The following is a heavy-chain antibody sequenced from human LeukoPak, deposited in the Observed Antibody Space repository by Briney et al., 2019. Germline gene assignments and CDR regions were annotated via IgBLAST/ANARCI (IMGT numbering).Heavy chain of an antibody. V-gene: IGHV4-39*02. D-gene: IGHD6-19*01. CDR2: IYYSGST. J-gene: IGHJ3*02. Sequence: SETLSLTCTVSGGSISSSSYYWGWIRQPPGKGLEWIGSIYYSGSTYYNPSLRSRVTISVDTSKNQFSLKLSSVTAADTAVYYCARDLSSGWYSSPINDAFDIWGQGTMVTVSS. CDR1: GGSISSSSYY. CDR3: ARDLSSGWYSSPINDAFDI.